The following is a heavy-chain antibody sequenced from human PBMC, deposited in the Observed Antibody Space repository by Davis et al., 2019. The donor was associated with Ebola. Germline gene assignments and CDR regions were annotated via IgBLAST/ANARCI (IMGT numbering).Heavy chain of an antibody. J-gene: IGHJ6*02. D-gene: IGHD3-10*01. CDR1: GYTFTSYA. CDR3: ARMVQGVIDYYYGMDV. CDR2: INAGNGNT. Sequence: ASVKVSCKASGYTFTSYAMHWVRQAPGQRLEWMGWINAGNGNTKYSQKFQGRVTITRDTSASTAYMEMSSLRSEDTAVYYCARMVQGVIDYYYGMDVWGQGTTVTVSS. V-gene: IGHV1-3*01.